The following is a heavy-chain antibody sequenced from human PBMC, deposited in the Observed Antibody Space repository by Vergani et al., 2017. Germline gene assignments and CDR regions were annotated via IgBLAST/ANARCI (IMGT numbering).Heavy chain of an antibody. CDR3: ASSSWYLFDY. J-gene: IGHJ4*02. V-gene: IGHV4-59*08. CDR2: IYYSGST. Sequence: QVQLQESGPGLVKPSETLSRTCTVSGGSISSYYWSWIRQPPGKGLEWIGYIYYSGSTNYNPSLKSRVTISVDTSKNQFSLKLSSVTAADTAVYYCASSSWYLFDYWGQGTLVTVSS. CDR1: GGSISSYY. D-gene: IGHD6-13*01.